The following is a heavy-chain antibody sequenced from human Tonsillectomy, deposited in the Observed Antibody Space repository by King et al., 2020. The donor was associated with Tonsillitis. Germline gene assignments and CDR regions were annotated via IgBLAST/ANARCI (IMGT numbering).Heavy chain of an antibody. CDR2: IYYSGST. CDR3: ARSHDGGTYN. J-gene: IGHJ4*02. Sequence: QLQESGPGLVKPSQSLSLTCTVSGGSISSGGYYCNWIRQHPGKGLEWIGYIYYSGSTYYNPSLKSRVTISVDTSKNQFSLKLSSVTAADTAVYYCARSHDGGTYNWGQGTLVTVSS. V-gene: IGHV4-31*03. D-gene: IGHD1-26*01. CDR1: GGSISSGGYY.